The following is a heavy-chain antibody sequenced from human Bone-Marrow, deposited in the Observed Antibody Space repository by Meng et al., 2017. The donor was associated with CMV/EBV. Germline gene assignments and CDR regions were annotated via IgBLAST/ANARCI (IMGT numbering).Heavy chain of an antibody. CDR1: GFTFSSYW. J-gene: IGHJ4*02. CDR3: ARNIVRGYYDFWSGYYTGGYFDY. CDR2: IKQDGSEK. V-gene: IGHV3-7*01. Sequence: GESLKISCAASGFTFSSYWMSWVRQAPGKGLEWVANIKQDGSEKYYVDSVKGRFTISRDNAKNSLYLQMNSLRAEDTAVYYCARNIVRGYYDFWSGYYTGGYFDYWGQGTLVTGYS. D-gene: IGHD3-3*01.